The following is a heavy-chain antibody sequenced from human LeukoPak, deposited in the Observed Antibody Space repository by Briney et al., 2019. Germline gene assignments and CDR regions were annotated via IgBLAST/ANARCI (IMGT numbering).Heavy chain of an antibody. D-gene: IGHD3-10*01. V-gene: IGHV4-39*01. CDR3: ARHLGVTMVRGVIDY. Sequence: SETLSLTCTVSGGSISSSSYHWGWIRQPPGTGLEWIGSIYYSGSTYYNPSLKSRVTISVDTSKNQFSLKLSSVTAADTAVYYCARHLGVTMVRGVIDYWGQGTLVTVSS. CDR1: GGSISSSSYH. J-gene: IGHJ4*02. CDR2: IYYSGST.